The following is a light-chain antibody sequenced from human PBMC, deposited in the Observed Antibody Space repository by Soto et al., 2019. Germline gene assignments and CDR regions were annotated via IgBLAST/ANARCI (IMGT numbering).Light chain of an antibody. V-gene: IGLV2-23*01. J-gene: IGLJ1*01. CDR3: CSYAGDPYV. Sequence: QSVLTQPASVSGSPGQSIAISCTGTSSDVGGYNSVSWYQQHPGKVPKLMIYEDSKRPSGVSDRFSGSKSGNTAFLTISGLQAEDEADYYCCSYAGDPYVFGTGTKVTVL. CDR1: SSDVGGYNS. CDR2: EDS.